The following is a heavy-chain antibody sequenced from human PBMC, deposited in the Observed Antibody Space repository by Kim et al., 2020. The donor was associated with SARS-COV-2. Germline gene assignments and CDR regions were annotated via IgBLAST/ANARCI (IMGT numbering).Heavy chain of an antibody. J-gene: IGHJ3*02. CDR3: ARDKNPVYYDSSEYDAFDI. Sequence: ASVKVSCKASGYTFTSYGISWVRQAPGQGLEWMGWISAYNGNTNYAQKLQGRVTMTTDTSTSTAYMELRSLRSDDTAVYYCARDKNPVYYDSSEYDAFDIWGQGTMVTVSS. CDR1: GYTFTSYG. V-gene: IGHV1-18*04. CDR2: ISAYNGNT. D-gene: IGHD3-22*01.